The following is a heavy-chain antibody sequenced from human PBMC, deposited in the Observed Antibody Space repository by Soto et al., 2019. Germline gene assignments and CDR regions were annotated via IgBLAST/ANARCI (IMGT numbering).Heavy chain of an antibody. CDR2: IFYSGST. D-gene: IGHD2-21*02. J-gene: IGHJ5*02. Sequence: SETLSLTCTVSGGSISRYYWSWIRQPPGKGLEWIGYIFYSGSTNYNLSLKSRVTISVDTSKNQFSLKLSSVTAADTAVYYCARHPSDFWFDPWGQGTLVTISS. CDR3: ARHPSDFWFDP. CDR1: GGSISRYY. V-gene: IGHV4-59*08.